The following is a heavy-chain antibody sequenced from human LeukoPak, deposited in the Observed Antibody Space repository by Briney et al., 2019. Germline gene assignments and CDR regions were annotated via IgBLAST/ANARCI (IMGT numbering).Heavy chain of an antibody. Sequence: PGGSLRLSCAASGFTFSNYAMNWVRQAPGKGLEWVSSISSSSSYIYYADSVKGRFTISRDNAKNSQYLQMNSLRAEDTAVYYCARGTVTTDAFDIWGQGTMVTVSS. J-gene: IGHJ3*02. CDR3: ARGTVTTDAFDI. CDR1: GFTFSNYA. V-gene: IGHV3-21*01. D-gene: IGHD4-17*01. CDR2: ISSSSSYI.